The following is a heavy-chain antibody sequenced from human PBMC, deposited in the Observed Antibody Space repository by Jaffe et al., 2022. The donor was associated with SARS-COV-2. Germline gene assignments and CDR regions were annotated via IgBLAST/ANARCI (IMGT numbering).Heavy chain of an antibody. CDR2: IYGNGGT. D-gene: IGHD7-27*01. Sequence: EVQLEESGGGLVQPGGSLRLSCAASGFTVSSASMSWVRQAAGKGLHWVSVIYGNGGTYYADSVQGRFTISRDNSRNTLHLQMNSLRAEDTAVYYCARYLPGANWANDYWGQGTLVTVSS. CDR3: ARYLPGANWANDY. J-gene: IGHJ4*02. CDR1: GFTVSSAS. V-gene: IGHV3-66*02.